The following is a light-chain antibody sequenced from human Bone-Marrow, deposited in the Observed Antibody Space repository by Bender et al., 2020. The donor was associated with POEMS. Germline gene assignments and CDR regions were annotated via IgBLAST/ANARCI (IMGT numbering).Light chain of an antibody. Sequence: QSALTQPASVSGSPGQSITISCTGTSTDVGSYNLVSWYQQHPGKAPKLIIYNVNERPSGVSDRFSGSKSGNTASLTISGLQAADEADYYCCSYAGSRTYVFASGTTVTVL. CDR1: STDVGSYNL. CDR2: NVN. J-gene: IGLJ1*01. V-gene: IGLV2-23*02. CDR3: CSYAGSRTYV.